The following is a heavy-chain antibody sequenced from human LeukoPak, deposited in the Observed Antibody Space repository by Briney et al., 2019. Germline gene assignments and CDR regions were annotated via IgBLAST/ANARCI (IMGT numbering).Heavy chain of an antibody. CDR1: GYTFTGYY. Sequence: ASVKVSCKASGYTFTGYYMHWVRQAPGQGLEWMGWINPNSGVTNYAQKFQGRVTMTRDTSIRTAYMDLTRLRSDDTAVYYCARGNVEMATILVRFDPWGQGTLVTVSS. D-gene: IGHD5-24*01. CDR2: INPNSGVT. V-gene: IGHV1-2*02. CDR3: ARGNVEMATILVRFDP. J-gene: IGHJ5*02.